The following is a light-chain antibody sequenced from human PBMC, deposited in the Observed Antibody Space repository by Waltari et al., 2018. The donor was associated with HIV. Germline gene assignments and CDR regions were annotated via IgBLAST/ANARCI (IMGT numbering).Light chain of an antibody. CDR3: HQYASFSGT. V-gene: IGKV1-5*03. CDR1: QNVGAF. J-gene: IGKJ1*01. CDR2: QAS. Sequence: DIRLTLSHSTLSASAGDRVAITCRAGQNVGAFLAWYQQKPGKPPKLLIFQASILEGGVPSRFSGSVSGSDFTLTINGLQSDDFATYYCHQYASFSGTFGQGTKVEL.